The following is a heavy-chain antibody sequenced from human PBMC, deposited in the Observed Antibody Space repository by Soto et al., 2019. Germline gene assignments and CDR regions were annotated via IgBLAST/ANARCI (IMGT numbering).Heavy chain of an antibody. J-gene: IGHJ5*02. CDR1: GGSISRGGYY. CDR3: ARGDAYDGGWFDP. CDR2: IYYSGST. V-gene: IGHV4-31*03. Sequence: SETLSLTCTVSGGSISRGGYYWSWIRQHPGKGLEWIGYIYYSGSTYYNPSLKSRVTISVDTSKNQFSLKLSSVTAADTAVYYCARGDAYDGGWFDPWGQGTLVTVSS. D-gene: IGHD3-22*01.